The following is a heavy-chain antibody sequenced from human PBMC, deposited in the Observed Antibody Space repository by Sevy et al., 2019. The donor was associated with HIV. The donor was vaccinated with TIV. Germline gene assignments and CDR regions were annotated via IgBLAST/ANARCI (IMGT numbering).Heavy chain of an antibody. J-gene: IGHJ6*03. Sequence: ASVKVSCKASGGTFSSYAISWVRQAPGQGLEWMGGIIPIFGTANYAQKFQGRVTITADKSTSKAYMELSSLRSEDTAVYYCARDHYDYVWGSYRYTPTYLDVWGKGTTVTVSS. V-gene: IGHV1-69*06. D-gene: IGHD3-16*02. CDR3: ARDHYDYVWGSYRYTPTYLDV. CDR2: IIPIFGTA. CDR1: GGTFSSYA.